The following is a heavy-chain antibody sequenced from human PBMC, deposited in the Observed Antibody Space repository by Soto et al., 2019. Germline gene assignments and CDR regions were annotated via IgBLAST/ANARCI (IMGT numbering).Heavy chain of an antibody. V-gene: IGHV4-39*01. CDR2: IYYSGNT. J-gene: IGHJ5*02. CDR1: GGSISSSSTYY. CDR3: ARQGFTAPWGWLDP. Sequence: SETLSLTCTVSGGSISSSSTYYWGWIRQPPGKGLEWIGSIYYSGNTYYNPSLKSRVTISVDTSKNQFSLRLSSVTAADTAVFYCARQGFTAPWGWLDPWGQGPLVTVYS. D-gene: IGHD5-18*01.